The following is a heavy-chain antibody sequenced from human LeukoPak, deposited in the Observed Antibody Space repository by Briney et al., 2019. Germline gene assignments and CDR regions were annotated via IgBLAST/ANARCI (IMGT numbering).Heavy chain of an antibody. V-gene: IGHV3-74*01. J-gene: IGHJ4*02. CDR1: GFPFSNYG. CDR3: ASASSHRIAAGGDY. Sequence: GGPLSLPCAPSGFPFSNYGMHGAGQAQGRGLVWFSCINSDGSSRNYADSVKGRFTISRDNAKNTLYLQMNSLRAEDTAVYYCASASSHRIAAGGDYWGQGTLVTVSS. CDR2: INSDGSSR. D-gene: IGHD6-13*01.